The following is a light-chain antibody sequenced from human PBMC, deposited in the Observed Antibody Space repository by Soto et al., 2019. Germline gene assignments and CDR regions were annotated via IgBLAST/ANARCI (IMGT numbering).Light chain of an antibody. CDR1: SSDVGGYNY. V-gene: IGLV2-14*01. Sequence: QSVLTQPASVSGSPGQSITISCTGTSSDVGGYNYVSWYQQHPGKAPKLMIYEVSNRPSGVSNRFSGSKSGNTASLTISGLQAEDEADYYCSSYTSSSTLLYVFGTGTMVTVL. CDR3: SSYTSSSTLLYV. CDR2: EVS. J-gene: IGLJ1*01.